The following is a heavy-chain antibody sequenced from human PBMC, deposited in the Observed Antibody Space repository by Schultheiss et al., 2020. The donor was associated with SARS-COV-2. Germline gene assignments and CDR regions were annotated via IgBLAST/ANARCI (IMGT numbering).Heavy chain of an antibody. CDR3: AEGVSYWYFDL. Sequence: SQTLSLTCAVSDGSIYSGGYSWSWIRQPPGKGLEWLGYIYHRGSTYYNPSLKSRVTISVDRSKNQFSLKLSSVTAADTAVYYCAEGVSYWYFDLWGRGTLVTVSS. D-gene: IGHD6-6*01. CDR2: IYHRGST. V-gene: IGHV4-30-2*01. J-gene: IGHJ2*01. CDR1: DGSIYSGGYS.